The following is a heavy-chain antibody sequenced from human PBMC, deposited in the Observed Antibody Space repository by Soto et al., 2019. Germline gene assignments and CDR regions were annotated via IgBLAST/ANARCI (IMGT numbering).Heavy chain of an antibody. J-gene: IGHJ5*02. CDR2: IAYSGDT. CDR1: GGSIISAESY. D-gene: IGHD3-9*01. Sequence: SETLSLTCAVSGGSIISAESYWFWIRKHPGKGLELIGYIAYSGDTYYNPSLRSRVTISADTSENKFSLTLKYVTAADTAVYFCARDFERSAIGPWGQGTPVTVS. V-gene: IGHV4-31*11. CDR3: ARDFERSAIGP.